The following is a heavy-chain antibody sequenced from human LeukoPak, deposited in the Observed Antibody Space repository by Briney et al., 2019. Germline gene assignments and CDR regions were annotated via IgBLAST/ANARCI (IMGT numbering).Heavy chain of an antibody. V-gene: IGHV3-23*01. J-gene: IGHJ4*02. D-gene: IGHD6-19*01. CDR2: IFPSGGEI. CDR3: ARAVAGLYFDY. CDR1: GFTFSTFA. Sequence: PGGSLRLSCAASGFTFSTFAMIWVRQPPGKGLEWVSSIFPSGGEIHYADSVRGRFTISRDNSKSTLSLQMNSLRAEDTAIYYCARAVAGLYFDYWGQGTLVTVSS.